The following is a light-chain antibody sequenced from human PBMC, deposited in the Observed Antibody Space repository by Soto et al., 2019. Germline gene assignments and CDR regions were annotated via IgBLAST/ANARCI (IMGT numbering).Light chain of an antibody. CDR1: QSISSSY. V-gene: IGKV3-20*01. CDR3: QQHSSSPPEFT. CDR2: GAS. Sequence: EIALTQSPGTLSLSPGERATLSCRASQSISSSYLAWYQQRPGQAPRLLIFGASYRATGIPDRFSGSGSGTDFTLTISRLEPEDFAVYYCQQHSSSPPEFTFGPGTRVDSK. J-gene: IGKJ3*01.